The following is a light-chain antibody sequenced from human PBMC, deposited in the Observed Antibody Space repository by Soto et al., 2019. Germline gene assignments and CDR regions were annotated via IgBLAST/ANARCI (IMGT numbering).Light chain of an antibody. CDR2: GAS. CDR3: QLYNDWPPAFT. V-gene: IGKV3D-15*01. CDR1: QSLSRN. Sequence: EILMTQSPATLSVSPGERATLSCRASQSLSRNLAWYQQKPGQAPRLLIYGASTRASGIPARFSGSGSGTEFTLTIRSLQSEDFALYYCQLYNDWPPAFTFGPGTKLDL. J-gene: IGKJ3*01.